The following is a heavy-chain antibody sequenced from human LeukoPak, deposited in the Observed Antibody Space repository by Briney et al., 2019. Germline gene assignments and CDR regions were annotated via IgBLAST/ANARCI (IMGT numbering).Heavy chain of an antibody. CDR2: MNPNSGNT. CDR3: AAYLPITMVRGVIADY. D-gene: IGHD3-10*01. CDR1: GYTFTSYD. V-gene: IGHV1-8*01. J-gene: IGHJ4*02. Sequence: ASVKVSCKASGYTFTSYDINWVRQATGQGLEWMGWMNPNSGNTNYAQKFQERVTITRDMSTSTAYMELSSLRSEDTAVYYCAAYLPITMVRGVIADYWGQGTLVTVSS.